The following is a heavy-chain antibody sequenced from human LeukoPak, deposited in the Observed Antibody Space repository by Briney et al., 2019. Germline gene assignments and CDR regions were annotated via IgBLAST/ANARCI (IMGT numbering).Heavy chain of an antibody. CDR1: GGSISSHY. Sequence: ETLSLTCTVSGGSISSHYWSWVRQAPGKGLEWVSVIYSGGSTYYADSVKGRFTISRDNSKNTLYLQMNSLRAEDTAVYYCARSHSGYDPYFDYWGQGTLVTVSS. CDR2: IYSGGST. CDR3: ARSHSGYDPYFDY. V-gene: IGHV3-66*01. J-gene: IGHJ4*02. D-gene: IGHD5-12*01.